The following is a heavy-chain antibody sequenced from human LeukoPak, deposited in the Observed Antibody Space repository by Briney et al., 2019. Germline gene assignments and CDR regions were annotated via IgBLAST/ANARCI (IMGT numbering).Heavy chain of an antibody. J-gene: IGHJ4*02. V-gene: IGHV3-9*01. CDR3: AKDRGGILTGYYLDY. CDR2: ISWNSGSI. Sequence: GGSLRLSCAASGFTFDDYAMHWVRQAPGKGLEWVSGISWNSGSIGYADSVKGRFTISRDNAKNSLYLQMNSLRAEDTALYYCAKDRGGILTGYYLDYWGQGTLVTVSP. CDR1: GFTFDDYA. D-gene: IGHD3-9*01.